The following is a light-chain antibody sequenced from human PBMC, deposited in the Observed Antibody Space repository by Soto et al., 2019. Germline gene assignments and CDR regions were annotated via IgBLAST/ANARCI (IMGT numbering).Light chain of an antibody. CDR2: EVT. V-gene: IGLV2-23*02. CDR1: SSDIGSYNL. Sequence: QSALTQPASVSGSPGQSITISCTGTSSDIGSYNLVSWYQQHPGKAPRLMISEVTKRPSGISNRFSGSKSGNTASLTISGLQAEDEADYYCCSFVHITTSYVFGPGTKLTVL. J-gene: IGLJ1*01. CDR3: CSFVHITTSYV.